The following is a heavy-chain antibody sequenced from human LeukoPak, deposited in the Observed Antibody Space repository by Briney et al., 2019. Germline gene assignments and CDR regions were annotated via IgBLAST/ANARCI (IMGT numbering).Heavy chain of an antibody. Sequence: ASVKVSCKASGYTFTSYYMHWVRQAPGQGLEWMGIINPSGGSTSYAQKFQGRVTMTEDTSTDTAYMELSSLRSEDTAVYYCATARITMIVVVSGYYAFDIWGQGTMVTVSS. CDR2: INPSGGST. CDR3: ATARITMIVVVSGYYAFDI. D-gene: IGHD3-22*01. CDR1: GYTFTSYY. V-gene: IGHV1-46*01. J-gene: IGHJ3*02.